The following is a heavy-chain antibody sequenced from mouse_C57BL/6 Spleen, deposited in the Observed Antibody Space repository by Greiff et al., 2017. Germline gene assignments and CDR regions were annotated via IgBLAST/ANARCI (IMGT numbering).Heavy chain of an antibody. CDR1: GYAFTNYL. D-gene: IGHD1-1*01. CDR3: ARSEGYYYGSSSFFYFDY. V-gene: IGHV1-54*01. J-gene: IGHJ2*01. Sequence: QVQLQQSGAELVRPGTSVTVSCKASGYAFTNYLIEWVKQRPGQGLEWIGVINPGSGGTNYNEKFKGKATLTADKSSSTAYMQLSSLTSEDSAVYFCARSEGYYYGSSSFFYFDYWGQGTTLTVSS. CDR2: INPGSGGT.